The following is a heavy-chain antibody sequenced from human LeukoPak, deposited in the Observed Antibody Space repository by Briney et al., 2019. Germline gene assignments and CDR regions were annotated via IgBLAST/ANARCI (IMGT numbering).Heavy chain of an antibody. Sequence: GGSLRLSCAVSGFTFSRYWMHWVRQAPGKALVWVSLINSDGSSTSYADSVKGRITISRDNAKNTLYLQMNSLRAEDTAVYYCATLRYFDWSDYWGQGTLVTVSS. J-gene: IGHJ4*02. CDR2: INSDGSST. V-gene: IGHV3-74*01. CDR3: ATLRYFDWSDY. CDR1: GFTFSRYW. D-gene: IGHD3-9*01.